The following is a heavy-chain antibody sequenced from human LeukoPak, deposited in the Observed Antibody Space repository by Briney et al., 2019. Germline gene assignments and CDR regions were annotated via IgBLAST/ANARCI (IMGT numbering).Heavy chain of an antibody. J-gene: IGHJ5*02. Sequence: SETLSLTCTVSGGSISSSSYYWGWIRQPPGKGLEWIGSIYYSGSTYYNPSLKSRVTISVDKSKNQFSLKLSSVTAADTAVYYCARDSRGDRWFGTNWFDPWGQGTLVTVSS. V-gene: IGHV4-39*07. D-gene: IGHD3-10*01. CDR2: IYYSGST. CDR3: ARDSRGDRWFGTNWFDP. CDR1: GGSISSSSYY.